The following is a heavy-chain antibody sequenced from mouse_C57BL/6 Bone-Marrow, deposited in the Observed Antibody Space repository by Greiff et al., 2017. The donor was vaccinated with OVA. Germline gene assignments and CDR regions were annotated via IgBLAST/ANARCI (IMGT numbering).Heavy chain of an antibody. J-gene: IGHJ4*01. CDR2: IHPNSGST. CDR3: ARGSNFYYAMDY. V-gene: IGHV1-64*01. CDR1: GYTFTRYW. D-gene: IGHD2-5*01. Sequence: QVQLQQPGAELVKPGASVKLSCKASGYTFTRYWMHWVKQRPGQGLEWIGMIHPNSGSTNYNEKFKSKATLTVDKSSSTAYMQLSSLTSEDSAVYYCARGSNFYYAMDYWGQGTSVTVSS.